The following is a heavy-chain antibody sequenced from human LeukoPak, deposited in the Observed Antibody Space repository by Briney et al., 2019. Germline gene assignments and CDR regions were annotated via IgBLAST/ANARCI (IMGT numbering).Heavy chain of an antibody. CDR2: ISAYNGNT. V-gene: IGHV1-18*01. D-gene: IGHD3-22*01. CDR1: GYTFTSYG. CDR3: ARGVYYYDSSGYYLPADY. J-gene: IGHJ4*02. Sequence: ASVKVSCKASGYTFTSYGISWVRQAPGQGLEWMGWISAYNGNTNYAQKLQGRVTMTTDTSTSTAYMELRSLRSDDTAVYYCARGVYYYDSSGYYLPADYWGQGPLVTVS.